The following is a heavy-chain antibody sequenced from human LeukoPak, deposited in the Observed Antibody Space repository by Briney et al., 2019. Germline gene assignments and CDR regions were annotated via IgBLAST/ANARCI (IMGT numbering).Heavy chain of an antibody. D-gene: IGHD5-18*01. Sequence: PSETLSLTCTVSGGSISSGGYYWSWIRQHPGKGLQWIGYIYHSGSTYYNPSLKSRVTISVDTSKSQFSLRVNSVTAADTAVYFCARDDTVISVFDIWGQGTMVTVSS. CDR3: ARDDTVISVFDI. CDR1: GGSISSGGYY. CDR2: IYHSGST. V-gene: IGHV4-31*03. J-gene: IGHJ3*02.